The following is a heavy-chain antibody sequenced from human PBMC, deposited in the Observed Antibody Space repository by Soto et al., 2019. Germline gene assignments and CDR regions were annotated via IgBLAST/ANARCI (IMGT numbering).Heavy chain of an antibody. J-gene: IGHJ4*01. D-gene: IGHD3-3*01. Sequence: QITLNESGPTVVKPAETLTMTCTFSGFSLTTSGVGVGWIRQSPGNAPEWLALIYWDDDKRYSASLKSRLTITKDTSKNQVVLTMASVDPADTATYYCAHRILRTVFGLVTTTAIYFDFWGHGTPVVVSS. V-gene: IGHV2-5*02. CDR1: GFSLTTSGVG. CDR2: IYWDDDK. CDR3: AHRILRTVFGLVTTTAIYFDF.